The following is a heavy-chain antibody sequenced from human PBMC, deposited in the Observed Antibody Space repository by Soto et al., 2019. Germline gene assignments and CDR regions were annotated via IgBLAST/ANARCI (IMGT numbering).Heavy chain of an antibody. CDR3: AQLRGPDYDYVWGSYIFDY. CDR1: GGTFSSYA. D-gene: IGHD3-16*01. CDR2: IIPIFGTA. V-gene: IGHV1-69*06. Sequence: SVKVSCKASGGTFSSYAISWVRQAPGQGLEWMGGIIPIFGTANYAQKFQGRVTITADKSTSTAYMELSSLRSEDTAVYYCAQLRGPDYDYVWGSYIFDYWGQGTLVTV. J-gene: IGHJ4*02.